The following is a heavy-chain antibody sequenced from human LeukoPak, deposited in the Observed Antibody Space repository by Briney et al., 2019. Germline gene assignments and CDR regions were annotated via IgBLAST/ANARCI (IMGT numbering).Heavy chain of an antibody. CDR3: AKGSYGYSSPFDY. Sequence: GGSLRLSCAGSGNRFSDYGMHWVRQAPGKGLEWVSVISFDGSNKYYADSVKGRFTISRDNSKNTLYLQMNSLRAEDTAVYYCAKGSYGYSSPFDYWGQGTLVTVSS. CDR1: GNRFSDYG. J-gene: IGHJ4*02. D-gene: IGHD6-19*01. CDR2: ISFDGSNK. V-gene: IGHV3-30*18.